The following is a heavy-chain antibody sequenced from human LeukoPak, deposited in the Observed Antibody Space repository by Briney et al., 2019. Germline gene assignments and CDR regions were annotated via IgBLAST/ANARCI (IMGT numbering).Heavy chain of an antibody. Sequence: PGGSLRLSCAASGFTFSSYGTHWVRQAPGKGLEWVAFIRYDGSNKYYADSVKGRFTISRDNSKNTLYLQMNSLRAEDTAVYYCAKDFTNYCSSTSCLMGYWGQGTLVTVSS. D-gene: IGHD2-2*01. J-gene: IGHJ4*02. CDR2: IRYDGSNK. V-gene: IGHV3-30*02. CDR3: AKDFTNYCSSTSCLMGY. CDR1: GFTFSSYG.